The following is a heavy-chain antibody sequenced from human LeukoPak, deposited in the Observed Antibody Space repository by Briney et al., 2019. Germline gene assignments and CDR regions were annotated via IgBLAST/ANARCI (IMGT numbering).Heavy chain of an antibody. Sequence: GGSLRLSCAASGFTFSSYAMSWVRQAPGKGLEWVSAISGSGGSTYYADSVKGRFTISRDNSKNTLYLQMNSLRAEDTAVYYFAKSPSVFDFLGCLYRGFEIWGQGEKGNVSS. CDR3: AKSPSVFDFLGCLYRGFEI. CDR2: ISGSGGST. CDR1: GFTFSSYA. V-gene: IGHV3-23*01. J-gene: IGHJ3*02. D-gene: IGHD3-3*01.